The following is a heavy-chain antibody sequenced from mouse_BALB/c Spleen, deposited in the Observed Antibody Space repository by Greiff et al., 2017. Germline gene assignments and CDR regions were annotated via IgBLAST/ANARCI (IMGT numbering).Heavy chain of an antibody. V-gene: IGHV3-2*02. CDR1: GYSITSDYA. J-gene: IGHJ1*01. CDR3: ARMGGYFDV. Sequence: EVKLVESGPGLVKPSQSLSLTCTVTGYSITSDYAWNWIRQFPGNKLEWMGYISYSGSTSYNPSLKSRISITRDTSKNQFFLQLNSVTTEDTATYYCARMGGYFDVWGAGTTVTVSS. CDR2: ISYSGST.